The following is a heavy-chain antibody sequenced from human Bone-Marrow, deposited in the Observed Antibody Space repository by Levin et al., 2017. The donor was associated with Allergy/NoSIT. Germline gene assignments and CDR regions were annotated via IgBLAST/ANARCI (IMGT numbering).Heavy chain of an antibody. CDR3: AKSFIAVAGTPLGY. J-gene: IGHJ4*02. CDR1: GFTFSSYA. D-gene: IGHD6-19*01. Sequence: GESLKISCAASGFTFSSYAMSWVRQAPGKGLEWVSAISGSGGSTYYADSVKGRFTISRDNSKNTLYLQMNSLRAEDTAVYYCAKSFIAVAGTPLGYWGQGTLVTVSS. CDR2: ISGSGGST. V-gene: IGHV3-23*01.